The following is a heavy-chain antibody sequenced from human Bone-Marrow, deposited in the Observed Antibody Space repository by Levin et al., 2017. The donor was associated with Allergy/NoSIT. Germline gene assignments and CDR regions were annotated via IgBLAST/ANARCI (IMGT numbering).Heavy chain of an antibody. J-gene: IGHJ4*02. V-gene: IGHV3-9*01. CDR3: VKDIGPVVTTNLVFDS. Sequence: SLKISCAASGFSFEDYVMHWVRQAPGKGLEWVSCITWNSGTTAYADSVKGRIITTRENANNSLYLQMHSLRAGDTAFYYCVKDIGPVVTTNLVFDSWGQGILVTVSS. CDR1: GFSFEDYV. CDR2: ITWNSGTT. D-gene: IGHD2-21*02.